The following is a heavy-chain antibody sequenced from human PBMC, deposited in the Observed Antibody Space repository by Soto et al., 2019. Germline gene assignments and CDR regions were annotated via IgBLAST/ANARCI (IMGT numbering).Heavy chain of an antibody. V-gene: IGHV3-48*02. CDR1: GFTFTSYS. D-gene: IGHD2-21*01. CDR3: ARGLGWRSGHFDF. CDR2: MSSSSNTI. Sequence: GGSLRLSCATSGFTFTSYSMNWVRQAPGRGLEWLSYMSSSSNTIFYADSVKGRFTISRDSANSSLSQQRTSLRDDDTALYFCARGLGWRSGHFDFWGQGTPVTVSS. J-gene: IGHJ4*02.